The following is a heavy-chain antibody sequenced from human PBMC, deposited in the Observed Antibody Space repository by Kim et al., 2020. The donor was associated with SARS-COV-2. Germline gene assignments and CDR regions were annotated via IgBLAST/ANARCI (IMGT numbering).Heavy chain of an antibody. V-gene: IGHV3-23*01. CDR3: AEESGSYLLGYFDY. D-gene: IGHD1-26*01. J-gene: IGHJ4*02. Sequence: DPVKGRFTISRDKSKNTLYLQMNSLRAEDTAVYYCAEESGSYLLGYFDYWGQGTLVTVSS.